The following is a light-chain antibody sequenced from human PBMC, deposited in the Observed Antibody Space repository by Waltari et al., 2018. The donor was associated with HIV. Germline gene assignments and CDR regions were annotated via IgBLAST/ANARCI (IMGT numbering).Light chain of an antibody. V-gene: IGLV1-40*01. CDR2: NKT. CDR1: SSNIGAGYD. Sequence: QSVLTQPPSVPGAPGQRVTISCTGSSSNIGAGYDVHWYQQLPGSVPRLLIYNKTNRPSGVPDRFSASKSGTSASLAISGLQAEDEADYYCQSYDSSLKVIFGGGTKVTVL. CDR3: QSYDSSLKVI. J-gene: IGLJ2*01.